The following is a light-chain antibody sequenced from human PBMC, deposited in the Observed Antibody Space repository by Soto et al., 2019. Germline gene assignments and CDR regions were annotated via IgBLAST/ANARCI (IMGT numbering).Light chain of an antibody. CDR2: EVS. CDR3: SSFTSSYTFV. V-gene: IGLV2-14*01. J-gene: IGLJ1*01. CDR1: SSDVGGYKY. Sequence: QSVRTQPASVSGSPGQSIAISCTGTSSDVGGYKYVSWYQQHPGKAPKLLISEVSNRPSGVSDRFSGSKSGNTASLTISGLQAEDEADYYCSSFTSSYTFVFGSGTKVTVL.